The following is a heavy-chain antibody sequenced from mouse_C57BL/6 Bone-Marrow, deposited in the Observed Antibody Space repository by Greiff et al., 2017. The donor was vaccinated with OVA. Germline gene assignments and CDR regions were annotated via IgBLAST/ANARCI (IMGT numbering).Heavy chain of an antibody. CDR3: ARSRGGSGYGAWFAY. D-gene: IGHD3-2*02. V-gene: IGHV1-69*01. Sequence: QVHVKQPGAELVMPGASVKLSCKASGYTFTSYWMHWVKQRPGQGLAWIGEIDPSDSYTNYNQKFKGKSTLTVDKSSSTAYMQLSSLTSEDSAVYYCARSRGGSGYGAWFAYWGQGTLVTVSA. CDR1: GYTFTSYW. CDR2: IDPSDSYT. J-gene: IGHJ3*01.